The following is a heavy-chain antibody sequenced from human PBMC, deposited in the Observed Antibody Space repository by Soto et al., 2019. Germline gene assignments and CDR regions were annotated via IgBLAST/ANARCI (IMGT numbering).Heavy chain of an antibody. D-gene: IGHD3-9*01. CDR3: ARLHSALPTYYDILTGSNPGGYYYGMDV. V-gene: IGHV4-59*08. CDR2: IYYSGST. Sequence: PSETLSLTCTVSGGTISSYYWGWIRQPPGKGLEWIGYIYYSGSTNYNPSLKSRVTISVYTSKNQFSLKLSSVTAADTAVYYCARLHSALPTYYDILTGSNPGGYYYGMDVWAQGTTVTVSS. CDR1: GGTISSYY. J-gene: IGHJ6*02.